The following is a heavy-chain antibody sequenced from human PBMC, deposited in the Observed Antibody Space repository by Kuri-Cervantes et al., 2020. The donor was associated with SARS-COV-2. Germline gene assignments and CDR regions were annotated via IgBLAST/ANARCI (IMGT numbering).Heavy chain of an antibody. J-gene: IGHJ4*02. D-gene: IGHD2-15*01. CDR1: GFTFSDYY. CDR3: AXEKGGCSGXXXFSFDY. Sequence: GGSLRLTCAVSGFTFSDYYMSWIRQAPGKGLEWVSYISSSGSTLYYADSMKGRFTLYRDNAKNXLYLQMNSLRAEDTAVYYWAXEKGGCSGXXXFSFDYWGQGTLVTVSS. V-gene: IGHV3-11*01. CDR2: ISSSGSTL.